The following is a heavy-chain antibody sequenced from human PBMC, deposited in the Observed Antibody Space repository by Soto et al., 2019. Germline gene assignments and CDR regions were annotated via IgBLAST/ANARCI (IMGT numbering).Heavy chain of an antibody. CDR2: IYPGDSDI. Sequence: PGESLKISCKASGYSFTTYWIGWVRQMPGKGLEWMGIIYPGDSDIRYSPSFQGQVTISADKSINTAYLQWSSLKASDTAMYYCARHSSNWSPNYNYYYSYGMDVWGQGTTVTV. CDR1: GYSFTTYW. CDR3: ARHSSNWSPNYNYYYSYGMDV. D-gene: IGHD6-13*01. V-gene: IGHV5-51*01. J-gene: IGHJ6*02.